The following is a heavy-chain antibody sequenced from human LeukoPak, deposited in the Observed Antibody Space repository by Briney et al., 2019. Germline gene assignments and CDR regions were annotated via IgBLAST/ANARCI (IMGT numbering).Heavy chain of an antibody. CDR2: IKQDGSEK. J-gene: IGHJ6*03. CDR1: GFTFSSYW. Sequence: GGSLRLSCAASGFTFSSYWMSWVRQAPGKGLEWVANIKQDGSEKYYVDSVKGRFTISRDNAENSLCLQMNSLRAADTAVYYCAKDGPRRIPYYMDVWGKGTTVTVSS. V-gene: IGHV3-7*01. CDR3: AKDGPRRIPYYMDV.